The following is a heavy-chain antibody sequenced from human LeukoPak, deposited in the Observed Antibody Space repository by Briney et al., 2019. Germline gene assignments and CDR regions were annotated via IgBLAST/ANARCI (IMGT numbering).Heavy chain of an antibody. J-gene: IGHJ3*02. CDR3: ARNHPIVGATTPAFDI. CDR1: GFTFRLYW. V-gene: IGHV3-74*01. D-gene: IGHD1-26*01. Sequence: GGSLRLSCAASGFTFRLYWMHWVCQAPGKGLVWVSRINSDQSNTTYADSVKGRFTISRDNSKNTLYLQMNSLRAEDTAVYYCARNHPIVGATTPAFDIWGQGTMVTVSS. CDR2: INSDQSNT.